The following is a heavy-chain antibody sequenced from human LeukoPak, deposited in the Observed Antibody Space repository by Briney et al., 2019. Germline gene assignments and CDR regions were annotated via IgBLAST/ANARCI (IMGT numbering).Heavy chain of an antibody. V-gene: IGHV3-30*04. CDR2: ISLDGTNR. CDR1: AFTFSRYA. Sequence: PGGSLRLSCAASAFTFSRYAMHWVRQAPGKGLEWVAMISLDGTNRNYADSVEGRFTISRDNSKNTLYLQMSSVRPEDTAFYSCARSYSTSWYSTDWFDPWGQGTLVTVSS. D-gene: IGHD6-13*01. CDR3: ARSYSTSWYSTDWFDP. J-gene: IGHJ5*02.